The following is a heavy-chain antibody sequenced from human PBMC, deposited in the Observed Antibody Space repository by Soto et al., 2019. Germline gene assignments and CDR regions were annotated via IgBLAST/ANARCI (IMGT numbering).Heavy chain of an antibody. J-gene: IGHJ4*02. CDR1: GGSIGSSSYY. D-gene: IGHD3-22*01. Sequence: SETLSLTCTVSGGSIGSSSYYWGWIRQPPGKRLEWIGSIYYSGSTNYNPSLKSRVTISVDTSKNQFSLKLSSVTAADTAVYYCARGGGYDSSGYYLIDYWGQGTLVTVSS. CDR3: ARGGGYDSSGYYLIDY. CDR2: IYYSGST. V-gene: IGHV4-39*07.